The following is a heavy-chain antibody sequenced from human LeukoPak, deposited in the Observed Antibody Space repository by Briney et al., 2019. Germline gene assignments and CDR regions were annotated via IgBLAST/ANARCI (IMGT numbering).Heavy chain of an antibody. V-gene: IGHV5-51*01. CDR1: GYSFTSYW. Sequence: GESPKISCKGSGYSFTSYWIGWVRQMPGKGLEGRGIIYPGDSDTRYSPSFQGQVTITADKSISTAYLQWSSLKASDTAMYYCARTEGGYDSSGFDFDYWGQGTLVTVSS. J-gene: IGHJ4*02. CDR2: IYPGDSDT. D-gene: IGHD3-22*01. CDR3: ARTEGGYDSSGFDFDY.